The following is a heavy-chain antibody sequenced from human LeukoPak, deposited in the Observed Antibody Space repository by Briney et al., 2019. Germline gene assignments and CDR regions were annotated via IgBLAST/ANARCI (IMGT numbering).Heavy chain of an antibody. CDR2: IYYSGST. Sequence: PSETLSLTCTVSGGSISSYYWSWIRQPPGKGLEWIGYIYYSGSTNYNPSLKSRVTISVDTSKNQFSLKLSSVTAADTAVYYCARHRSSLDYWGQGTLVTVSS. V-gene: IGHV4-59*08. D-gene: IGHD6-6*01. CDR3: ARHRSSLDY. J-gene: IGHJ4*02. CDR1: GGSISSYY.